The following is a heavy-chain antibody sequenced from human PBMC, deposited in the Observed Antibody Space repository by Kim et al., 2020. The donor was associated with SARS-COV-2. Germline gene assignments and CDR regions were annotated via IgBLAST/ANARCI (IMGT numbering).Heavy chain of an antibody. D-gene: IGHD6-6*01. CDR2: IWYDGSNK. V-gene: IGHV3-33*01. CDR1: GFTFSSYG. Sequence: GGSLRLSCAASGFTFSSYGMHWVRQAPGKGLEWVAVIWYDGSNKYYADSVKGRFTISRDNSKNTLYLQMNSLRAEDTAVYYCARGTGRSSSLFDYWGQGTLVTVSS. J-gene: IGHJ4*02. CDR3: ARGTGRSSSLFDY.